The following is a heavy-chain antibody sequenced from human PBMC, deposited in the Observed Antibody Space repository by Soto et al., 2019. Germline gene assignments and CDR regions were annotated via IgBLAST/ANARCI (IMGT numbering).Heavy chain of an antibody. CDR1: GFSLTTARMG. Sequence: QVTLKESGPLLVRPTETLTLTCTVSGFSLTTARMGLTWIRQPPGKALEWLAHIFSNDEKSYRTSLKSRLTISKDTSRIQVVLTMTNMDPVDTGTYYCARVRSNYYGSGTYYFDYWGQGTLVTVSS. V-gene: IGHV2-26*01. CDR2: IFSNDEK. J-gene: IGHJ4*02. D-gene: IGHD3-10*01. CDR3: ARVRSNYYGSGTYYFDY.